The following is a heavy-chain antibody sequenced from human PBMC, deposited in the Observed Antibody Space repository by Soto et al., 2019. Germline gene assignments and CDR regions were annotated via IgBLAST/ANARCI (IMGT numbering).Heavy chain of an antibody. D-gene: IGHD3-9*01. J-gene: IGHJ4*02. CDR2: IKQDGSEK. CDR1: GFSIRSYW. CDR3: AKDPRITIFLYYFDY. Sequence: GGSRRLSCAASGFSIRSYWMSWDRQAPGMGLEWVAIIKQDGSEKYYVDSVKGRFTISRDNAKNSLFLQMNSLRAEDTAVYYCAKDPRITIFLYYFDYWGQGTLVTVSS. V-gene: IGHV3-7*03.